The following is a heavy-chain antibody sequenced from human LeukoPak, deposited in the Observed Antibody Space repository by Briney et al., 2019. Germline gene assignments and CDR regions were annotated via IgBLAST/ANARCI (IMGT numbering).Heavy chain of an antibody. Sequence: GGPLSLSCEASGFTFSSYWMSCLRHAPGKALVCVSRINSAGDSTSYADSVKGRFTISRDNAKNTLYLQMHSLRAEDTAVYYCVRGHCSSSNCYAGLFDCWGQGTLVTVSS. D-gene: IGHD2-2*01. J-gene: IGHJ5*01. V-gene: IGHV3-74*01. CDR3: VRGHCSSSNCYAGLFDC. CDR1: GFTFSSYW. CDR2: INSAGDST.